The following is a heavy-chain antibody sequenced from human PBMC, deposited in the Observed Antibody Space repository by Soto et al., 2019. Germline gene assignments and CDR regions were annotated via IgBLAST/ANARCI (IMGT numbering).Heavy chain of an antibody. CDR3: ASLYGSGSYFGYYYGMDV. Sequence: GGSLRLSCADSGFIFSDYYMSWIRQAPGKGLEWVSYISSSGSTIYYADSVKGRFTISRDNAKNSLYLQMNSLRAEDTAVYYCASLYGSGSYFGYYYGMDVWGQGTTVTVSS. J-gene: IGHJ6*02. V-gene: IGHV3-11*01. CDR2: ISSSGSTI. D-gene: IGHD3-10*01. CDR1: GFIFSDYY.